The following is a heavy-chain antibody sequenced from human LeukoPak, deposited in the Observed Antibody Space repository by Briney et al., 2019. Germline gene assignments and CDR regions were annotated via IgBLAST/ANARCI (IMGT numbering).Heavy chain of an antibody. J-gene: IGHJ3*02. Sequence: PGGSLRLSCAASGFTFSSYEMNWVRQAPGKGLEWVSYISSSGRTIYYADSVKGRFTISRDNAKSSLYLQMNSLRAEDTAVYYCARVAWDLQYTGAFDIWGQGTMVTVSS. CDR3: ARVAWDLQYTGAFDI. CDR1: GFTFSSYE. CDR2: ISSSGRTI. V-gene: IGHV3-48*03. D-gene: IGHD1-26*01.